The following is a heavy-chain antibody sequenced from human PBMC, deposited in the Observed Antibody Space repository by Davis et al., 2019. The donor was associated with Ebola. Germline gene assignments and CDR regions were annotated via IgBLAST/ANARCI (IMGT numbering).Heavy chain of an antibody. J-gene: IGHJ6*02. V-gene: IGHV3-21*01. Sequence: GESLKISCAASGFTFSSYSMNWVRQAPGKGLEWVSSISSSSSYIYYADSVKGRFTISRDNAKNSLYLQMSRLRAEDTAVYYCAILKGTYGMDVWGQGTTVTVSS. CDR2: ISSSSSYI. D-gene: IGHD3-10*01. CDR3: AILKGTYGMDV. CDR1: GFTFSSYS.